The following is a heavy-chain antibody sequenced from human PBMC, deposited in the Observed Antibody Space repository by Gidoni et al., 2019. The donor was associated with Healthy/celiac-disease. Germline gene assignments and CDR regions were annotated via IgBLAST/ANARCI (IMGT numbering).Heavy chain of an antibody. CDR1: GLTFSSYG. CDR3: AKGRGQLVVDY. D-gene: IGHD6-6*01. CDR2: ISYDGSNK. J-gene: IGHJ4*02. V-gene: IGHV3-30*18. Sequence: QVQLVESGGGVVQPGRSLRLSCGDSGLTFSSYGMHWVRQAPGKGLEWVAVISYDGSNKYYADSVKGRFTISRDNSKNTLYLQMNSLRAEDTAVYYCAKGRGQLVVDYWGQGTLVTVSS.